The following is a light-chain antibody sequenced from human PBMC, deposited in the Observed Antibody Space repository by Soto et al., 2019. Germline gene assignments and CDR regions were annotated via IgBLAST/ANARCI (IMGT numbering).Light chain of an antibody. CDR2: DAS. J-gene: IGKJ1*01. Sequence: EIVLTQSPATLSLSPGERATLSYRASQSVSSYLAWYQQKPGQAPRLLIYDASNRATGIPARFSGSGSGTDFTLTISSLEPEDFAVYYCQQYNNWPPWTFGQGTNVDI. CDR3: QQYNNWPPWT. V-gene: IGKV3-11*01. CDR1: QSVSSY.